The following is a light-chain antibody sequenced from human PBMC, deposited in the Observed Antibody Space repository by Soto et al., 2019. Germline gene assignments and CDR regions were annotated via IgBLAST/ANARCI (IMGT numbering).Light chain of an antibody. CDR2: NNN. CDR3: ATWDDSLNGPV. Sequence: QSVLSQPPSASGTPGQRVTISCSGSRPNIGSNSVNWYQQLPGVAPNLLIYNNNERPSGVPDRFSGSKSGTSASLAISGLQSEDEADYHCATWDDSLNGPVFGGGTKLTVL. J-gene: IGLJ2*01. V-gene: IGLV1-44*01. CDR1: RPNIGSNS.